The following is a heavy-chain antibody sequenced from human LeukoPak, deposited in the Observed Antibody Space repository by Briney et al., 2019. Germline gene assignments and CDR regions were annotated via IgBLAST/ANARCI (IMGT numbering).Heavy chain of an antibody. J-gene: IGHJ6*03. CDR2: ISGGGGIT. CDR3: AKYGVDCSSTSCYPLYYMDV. CDR1: GFTFDSYA. Sequence: AGGSLSLSCAASGFTFDSYAMTWVRQAPGKGLEWVSSISGGGGITNYADSVKGRFTISRDNSKYTLFLQMNSLRAEDTAVYYCAKYGVDCSSTSCYPLYYMDVWGKGTTVTVSS. V-gene: IGHV3-23*01. D-gene: IGHD2-2*01.